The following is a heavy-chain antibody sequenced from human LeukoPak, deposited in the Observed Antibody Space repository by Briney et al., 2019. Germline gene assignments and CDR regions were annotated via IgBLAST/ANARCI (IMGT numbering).Heavy chain of an antibody. CDR2: IYYSGST. V-gene: IGHV4-39*07. J-gene: IGHJ4*02. CDR1: GGSISSSSYY. Sequence: PSETLSLTCTVSGGSISSSSYYWGWIRQPPGKGLEWIGSIYYSGSTYYNPSLKSRVTISVDTSKNQFSLKLSSVTAADTAVYYCARGPPPAIATVGDYYFDYWGQGTLVSVSS. CDR3: ARGPPPAIATVGDYYFDY. D-gene: IGHD3-16*01.